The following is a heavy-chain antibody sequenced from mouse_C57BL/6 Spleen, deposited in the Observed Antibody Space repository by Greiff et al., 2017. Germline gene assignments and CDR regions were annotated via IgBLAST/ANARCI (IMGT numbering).Heavy chain of an antibody. Sequence: VQLQQPGAELVKPGASVKLSCKASGYTFTSYWMQWVKQRPGQGLDWIGEIDPSDSYNNYNQKFKGKATLTVDTSSSTAYMQLSSLTAEYSAIYYCASSGLDYWGKGTTLTVSS. CDR1: GYTFTSYW. J-gene: IGHJ2*01. V-gene: IGHV1-50*01. CDR2: IDPSDSYN. CDR3: ASSGLDY.